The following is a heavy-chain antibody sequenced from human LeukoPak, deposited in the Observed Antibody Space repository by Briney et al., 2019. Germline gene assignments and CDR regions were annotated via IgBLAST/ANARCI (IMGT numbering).Heavy chain of an antibody. J-gene: IGHJ5*02. V-gene: IGHV1-24*01. CDR3: VRDRCSSTSCHDSPNWFDP. CDR2: INPYNGNT. CDR1: GYTLTELS. Sequence: GASVKVSCKVSGYTLTELSMHWVRQAPGKGLEWMGWINPYNGNTRYSQKFQGSVTMTTDTSTNTAYMELRSLRAEDTALYYCVRDRCSSTSCHDSPNWFDPWGQGTLVTVSS. D-gene: IGHD2-2*01.